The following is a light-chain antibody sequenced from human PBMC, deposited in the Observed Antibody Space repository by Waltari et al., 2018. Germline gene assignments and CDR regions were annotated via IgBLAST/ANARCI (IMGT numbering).Light chain of an antibody. V-gene: IGLV2-23*02. CDR2: EVY. Sequence: QSALIQPASVSGSPGQSITISCTGTSSNIWSYTLISWYQQYPGKAPKVMIYEVYKRPSGVSNRCSGSKSGNTASLTISGLQAEDETDYYCCSYAGSNSWVFGGGTKVTVL. CDR3: CSYAGSNSWV. J-gene: IGLJ3*02. CDR1: SSNIWSYTL.